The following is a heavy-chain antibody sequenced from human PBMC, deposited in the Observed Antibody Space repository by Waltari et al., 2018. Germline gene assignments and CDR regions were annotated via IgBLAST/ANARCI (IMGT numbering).Heavy chain of an antibody. CDR2: INPGRANT. CDR3: ARDLTGNHDAFDI. J-gene: IGHJ3*02. V-gene: IGHV3-23*04. D-gene: IGHD7-27*01. CDR1: GFSFYTYA. Sequence: EVQLVQSGGGLVQPGGSLRLSCEASGFSFYTYAMTLVRQAPGKGLEWVSTINPGRANTYYADSVRGRFTISRDNSKNTLYLQLNSLRAEDTAVYYCARDLTGNHDAFDIWGQGTMVTVSS.